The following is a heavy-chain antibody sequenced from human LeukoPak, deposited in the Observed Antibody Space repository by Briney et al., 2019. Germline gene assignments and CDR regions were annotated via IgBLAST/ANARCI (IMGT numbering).Heavy chain of an antibody. Sequence: GASVTVSFKASGYTFIDYYIHWVRQAPGQGLEWMGWINPNSGGTNYAQNFQGRVTMTRDTSISTAYMELSRLRSDDTAVYYCARGLELWGRGTVVGVSS. CDR2: INPNSGGT. CDR1: GYTFIDYY. D-gene: IGHD1-1*01. CDR3: ARGLEL. V-gene: IGHV1-2*02. J-gene: IGHJ4*02.